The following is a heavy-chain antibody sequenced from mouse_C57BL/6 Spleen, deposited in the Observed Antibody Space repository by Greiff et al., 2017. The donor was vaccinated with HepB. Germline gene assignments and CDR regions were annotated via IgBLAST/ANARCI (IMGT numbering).Heavy chain of an antibody. V-gene: IGHV1-80*01. Sequence: QVQLQESGAELVKPGASVKTSCKASGYAFSSYWMNWVKQRPGKGLEWIGQIYPGDGDTNYNGKFKGKATLTADKSSSTAYMQLSSLTSEDSAVYFCARYGNYWYFDVWGTGTTVTVSS. CDR1: GYAFSSYW. J-gene: IGHJ1*03. D-gene: IGHD2-1*01. CDR2: IYPGDGDT. CDR3: ARYGNYWYFDV.